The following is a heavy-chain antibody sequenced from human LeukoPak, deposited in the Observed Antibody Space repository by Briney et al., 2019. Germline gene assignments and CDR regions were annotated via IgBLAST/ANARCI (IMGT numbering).Heavy chain of an antibody. CDR2: IYTSGST. CDR3: ASVRLPITIFGEDAFDI. V-gene: IGHV4-4*07. Sequence: SETLSLTRTVSGGSISSYYWSWIRQPAGKGLEWIGRIYTSGSTNYNPSLKSRVTMSVDTSKNQFSLKLSSVTAADTAVYYCASVRLPITIFGEDAFDIWGQGTMVTVSS. D-gene: IGHD3-10*02. J-gene: IGHJ3*02. CDR1: GGSISSYY.